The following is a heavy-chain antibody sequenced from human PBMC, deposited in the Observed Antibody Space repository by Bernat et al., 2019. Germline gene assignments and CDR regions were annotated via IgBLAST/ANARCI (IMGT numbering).Heavy chain of an antibody. CDR3: ARHRGADDFWSGRDWLDP. V-gene: IGHV4-39*01. J-gene: IGHJ5*02. CDR1: GGSISSSSYY. Sequence: QLQLQESGPGLVKPSETLSLTCTVSGGSISSSSYYWGWIRQPPGKGLEWIGSIYYSGSTYYNPSLKSRVTISVDTSKNQFSLKLSSVTAADTAVYYCARHRGADDFWSGRDWLDPWGQGTLVTVSS. D-gene: IGHD3-3*01. CDR2: IYYSGST.